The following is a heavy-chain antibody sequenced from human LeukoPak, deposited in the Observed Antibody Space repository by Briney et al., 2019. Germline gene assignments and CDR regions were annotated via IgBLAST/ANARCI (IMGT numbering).Heavy chain of an antibody. D-gene: IGHD5-12*01. V-gene: IGHV1-69*13. CDR3: AKRGYSGYDLEENYYYYGMDV. CDR1: GGTFSSYA. Sequence: SVKVSCKASGGTFSSYAISWVRQAPGQGLEWMGGIIPIFGTANYAQKFQGRVTITADESTSTAYMELSSLRSEDTAVYYCAKRGYSGYDLEENYYYYGMDVWGQGTTVTVSS. CDR2: IIPIFGTA. J-gene: IGHJ6*02.